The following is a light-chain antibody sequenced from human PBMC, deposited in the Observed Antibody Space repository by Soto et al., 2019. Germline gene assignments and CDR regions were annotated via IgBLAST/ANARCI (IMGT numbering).Light chain of an antibody. Sequence: DIQMTQSPSTLSASVGDRVTITCRASQSISSWLAWYQQKPGKAPKLLIYKASSLESGVPSRFSGSGSGTEFTLTISSLQPDDFATYYCQQYNSYSTXXXGTKVEIK. V-gene: IGKV1-5*03. CDR3: QQYNSYST. CDR1: QSISSW. J-gene: IGKJ1*01. CDR2: KAS.